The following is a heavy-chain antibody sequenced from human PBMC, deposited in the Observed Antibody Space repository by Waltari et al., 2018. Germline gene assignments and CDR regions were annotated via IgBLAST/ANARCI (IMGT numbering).Heavy chain of an antibody. Sequence: EVQLVESGGGLVQSGGSLRLSCAASGFTFSSYDMHWVRQATGKGLEWFSDIGTAGDTYYPGSVKGRFTISRENAKNSLYLQMNSRRAGDTAVYYCARAQQLNYGMDVWGQGTTVTVSS. V-gene: IGHV3-13*01. D-gene: IGHD6-13*01. J-gene: IGHJ6*02. CDR2: IGTAGDT. CDR1: GFTFSSYD. CDR3: ARAQQLNYGMDV.